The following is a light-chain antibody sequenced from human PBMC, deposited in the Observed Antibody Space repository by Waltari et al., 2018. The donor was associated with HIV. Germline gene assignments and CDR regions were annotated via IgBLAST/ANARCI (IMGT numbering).Light chain of an antibody. V-gene: IGLV2-14*03. J-gene: IGLJ1*01. CDR3: SSYTGSSTLGV. CDR2: DVS. Sequence: SALTQPASVSGSPGQSITISCTGSSSDIGAYDYVSWYQQHPGEAPNLIIYDVSRRPSGISHRFSGSKSVNTASLTISGLQAEDEADYYCSSYTGSSTLGVFGTGTTVTVL. CDR1: SSDIGAYDY.